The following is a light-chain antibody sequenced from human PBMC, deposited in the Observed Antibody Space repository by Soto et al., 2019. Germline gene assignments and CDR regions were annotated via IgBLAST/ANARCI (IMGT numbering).Light chain of an antibody. J-gene: IGKJ1*01. Sequence: EIVLTQSPATLYLYPGERATLSCRASQRVSTYLAWFQQLPGQAPRLLIYDASNRATGIPARFSGSGSGTDFTLTISSLEPEDFAVYYCQQRSNWPRTFGQGTKVEIK. CDR3: QQRSNWPRT. CDR1: QRVSTY. CDR2: DAS. V-gene: IGKV3-11*01.